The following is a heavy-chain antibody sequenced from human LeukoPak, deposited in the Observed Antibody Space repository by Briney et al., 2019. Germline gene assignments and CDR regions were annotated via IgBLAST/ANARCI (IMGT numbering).Heavy chain of an antibody. CDR2: ISTAGDRT. CDR3: AKILERELQYYYYGMDV. D-gene: IGHD5-24*01. CDR1: GFTFKSYA. V-gene: IGHV3-23*01. J-gene: IGHJ6*02. Sequence: GGSLRLSCAASGFTFKSYAMIWVRQAPGKGLESVSSISTAGDRTYYTDSVKGRFAISRDNSKNTLYLQMNSLRAEDTAVYYCAKILERELQYYYYGMDVWGQGTTVTVSS.